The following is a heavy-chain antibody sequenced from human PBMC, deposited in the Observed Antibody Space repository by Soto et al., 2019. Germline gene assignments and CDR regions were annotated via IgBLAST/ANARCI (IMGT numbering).Heavy chain of an antibody. CDR2: IYSAGSA. D-gene: IGHD3-16*01. J-gene: IGHJ4*02. CDR3: VRGYNDGSDDFGH. CDR1: GFTVSSYH. Sequence: GGSLRLSCAAFGFTVSSYHMSWVLQAPGKGLEWVSVIYSAGSADFADSVKGRFTISRDNSKSSLSLQMNSLTVDDTGVYYCVRGYNDGSDDFGHWGQGVLVTVSS. V-gene: IGHV3-66*01.